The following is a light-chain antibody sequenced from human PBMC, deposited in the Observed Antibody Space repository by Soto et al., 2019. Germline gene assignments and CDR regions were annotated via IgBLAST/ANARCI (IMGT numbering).Light chain of an antibody. CDR2: AAS. CDR3: QQRGNWPRTWA. V-gene: IGKV1-39*01. CDR1: QSIGRY. Sequence: DIQMTQSPSSLSASVGDRVTITCRASQSIGRYLNWYQQTPGRAPKFLISAASSLQSGVPSRFSGSGSGTDFTLTISSLEPEDFAVYYCQQRGNWPRTWAFGQGTKVEV. J-gene: IGKJ1*01.